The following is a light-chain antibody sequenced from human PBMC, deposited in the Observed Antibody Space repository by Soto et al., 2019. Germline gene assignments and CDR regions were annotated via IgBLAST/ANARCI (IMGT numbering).Light chain of an antibody. CDR2: DAS. V-gene: IGKV3-11*01. CDR3: QQRSNWPPT. J-gene: IGKJ4*01. CDR1: QSVSSY. Sequence: EIVLTQSPATLSLSPGERATLSYRASQSVSSYLAWYQQKPVQAPRLLIYDASNRATGIPARFSGSGSGTDFTLTISSLEPVDFAVYYCQQRSNWPPTFGGGTKVEIK.